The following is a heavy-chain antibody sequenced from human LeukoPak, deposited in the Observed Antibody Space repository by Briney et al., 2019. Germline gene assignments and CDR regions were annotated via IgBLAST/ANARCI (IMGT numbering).Heavy chain of an antibody. CDR1: GFTFSSYG. CDR2: ISYDGSNK. CDR3: AKDQRSYYYGMDV. V-gene: IGHV3-30*18. D-gene: IGHD6-25*01. Sequence: GGSLRLSCAASGFTFSSYGMHWVRQAPGKGLEWVAVISYDGSNKYYADSVKGRFTISRDNSKNTLYLQMNSLRAEDTAVYYCAKDQRSYYYGMDVWGQGTTVTVSS. J-gene: IGHJ6*02.